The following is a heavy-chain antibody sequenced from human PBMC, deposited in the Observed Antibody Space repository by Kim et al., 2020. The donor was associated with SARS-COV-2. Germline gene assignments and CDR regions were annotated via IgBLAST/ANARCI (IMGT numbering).Heavy chain of an antibody. V-gene: IGHV1-2*06. CDR2: INPNSGGT. CDR3: ARDKLGLTGTSPDY. CDR1: GYTFTGYY. D-gene: IGHD1-20*01. J-gene: IGHJ4*02. Sequence: ASVTVSCKASGYTFTGYYMHWVRQAPGQGLEWMGRINPNSGGTNYAQKFQGRVTMTRDTSISTAYMELSRRRSDDTAVYYCARDKLGLTGTSPDYCGQGTLVPVSS.